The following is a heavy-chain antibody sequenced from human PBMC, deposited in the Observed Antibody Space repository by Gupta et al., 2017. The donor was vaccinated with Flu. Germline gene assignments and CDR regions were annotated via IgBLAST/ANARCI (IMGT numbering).Heavy chain of an antibody. V-gene: IGHV3-7*03. J-gene: IGHJ6*02. CDR3: ARYGFSFGLDL. D-gene: IGHD3-10*01. Sequence: WVRMAPGKGLEWVANINRDGSEKNYVDSAKGRFTISRDNAKDSLFLYMTSLRAEDTAVYYCARYGFSFGLDLWGQGTTVTVSS. CDR2: INRDGSEK.